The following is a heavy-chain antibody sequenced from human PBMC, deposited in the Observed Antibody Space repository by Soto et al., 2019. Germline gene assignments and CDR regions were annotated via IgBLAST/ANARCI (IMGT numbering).Heavy chain of an antibody. CDR2: IYYSGST. D-gene: IGHD2-15*01. Sequence: LXLTFTVSGGSISSYYWSWIRQPPVNGLEWIGYIYYSGSTNYNPSLKSRVTISVDTSKNQFSLKLSSVTAADTAVYYCARAIVVVVAATARRDWFDPWGQGTLVTVSS. V-gene: IGHV4-59*01. CDR3: ARAIVVVVAATARRDWFDP. CDR1: GGSISSYY. J-gene: IGHJ5*02.